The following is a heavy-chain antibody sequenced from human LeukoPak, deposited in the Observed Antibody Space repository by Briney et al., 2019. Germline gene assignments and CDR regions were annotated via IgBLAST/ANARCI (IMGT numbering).Heavy chain of an antibody. V-gene: IGHV4-34*01. CDR1: GGSFSGYY. D-gene: IGHD2-2*01. CDR3: ARTKRTSHYYFDY. CDR2: INHSGST. J-gene: IGHJ4*02. Sequence: SETLSLTCAVYGGSFSGYYWSWIRQPPGKGLEWIGEINHSGSTNYNPSLKSRVTISVDTSKNQFSLKLTSVTAADTAMYYCARTKRTSHYYFDYWGQGTLATVSS.